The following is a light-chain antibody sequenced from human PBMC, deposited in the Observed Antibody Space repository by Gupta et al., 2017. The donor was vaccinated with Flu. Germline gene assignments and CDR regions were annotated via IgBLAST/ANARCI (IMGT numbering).Light chain of an antibody. CDR3: AAWDGSLKGWV. V-gene: IGLV1-44*01. CDR1: NSNIKDFT. Sequence: NSNIKDFTVNWFQQLPGRAPRIIIDRDNRRPSGVPDRFSGSKSGTSGYLAISGLRSEDEADYYCAAWDGSLKGWVFGGGTKLTVL. J-gene: IGLJ3*02. CDR2: RDN.